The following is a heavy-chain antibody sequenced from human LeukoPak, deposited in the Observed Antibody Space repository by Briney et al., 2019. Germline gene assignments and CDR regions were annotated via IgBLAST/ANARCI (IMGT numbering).Heavy chain of an antibody. J-gene: IGHJ5*02. D-gene: IGHD1-1*01. Sequence: PSETLSLTCAVYGESFSDYYWSWIRQPPEKGLEWIGQISHDGNTNYNPSLKSQVTLSTDTSKNQFSLRLTSVTTADTAIYYCARRRDWNDVLDPWGQGTPVTVSS. V-gene: IGHV4-34*01. CDR1: GESFSDYY. CDR3: ARRRDWNDVLDP. CDR2: ISHDGNT.